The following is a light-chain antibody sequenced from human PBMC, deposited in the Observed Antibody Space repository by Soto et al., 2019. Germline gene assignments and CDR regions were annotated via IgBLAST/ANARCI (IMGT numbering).Light chain of an antibody. V-gene: IGKV3-20*01. CDR1: QTVTSGY. J-gene: IGKJ1*01. CDR2: GAS. CDR3: QQYGSSPWT. Sequence: PGERATLSCRAIQTVTSGYLAWYQQKPGQAPRLLIYGASSRATGIPDRFSGSGSGTDFALTISRLEPEDFAVYYCQQYGSSPWTFGQGTKVDIK.